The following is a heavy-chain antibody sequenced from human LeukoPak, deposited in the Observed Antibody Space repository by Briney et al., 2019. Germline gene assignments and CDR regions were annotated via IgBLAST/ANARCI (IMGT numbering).Heavy chain of an antibody. D-gene: IGHD6-19*01. Sequence: LETLSLTCAVYGGSFSGYYWSWIRQPPGKGLEWIGEINHSGSTNYNPSLKSRVTISVDTSKNQFSLKLSSVTAADTAVYYCARGPGIAVAAYYYGMDVWGQGTTVTVSS. CDR2: INHSGST. J-gene: IGHJ6*02. V-gene: IGHV4-34*01. CDR1: GGSFSGYY. CDR3: ARGPGIAVAAYYYGMDV.